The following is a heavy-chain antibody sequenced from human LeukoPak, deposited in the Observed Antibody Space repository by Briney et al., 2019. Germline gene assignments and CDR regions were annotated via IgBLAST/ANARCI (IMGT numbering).Heavy chain of an antibody. CDR1: GFTFSSYE. V-gene: IGHV3-48*03. CDR3: AREDYYDSSGHFDY. D-gene: IGHD3-22*01. Sequence: GGSLRLSCAASGFTFSSYEMNWVRQAPGKGLEWVSYISSSGSTMYYADSVKGRFTISRDNAKNSLYLQMNSLRAEDTAVYYCAREDYYDSSGHFDYWGQGTLVTVSS. CDR2: ISSSGSTM. J-gene: IGHJ4*02.